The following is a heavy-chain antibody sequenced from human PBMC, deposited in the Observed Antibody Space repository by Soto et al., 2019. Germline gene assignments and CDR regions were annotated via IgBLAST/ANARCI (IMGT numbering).Heavy chain of an antibody. Sequence: GGSLRLSCAASGFTFSGYAMHWVRQAPGKGLEYVSAISSNGGSTYYANSVKGRFTISRDNSKNTLYLQMGSLRAEDMAVYYCARAGFLDYGDYTPYYYYYMDVWGKGTTVTVSS. CDR1: GFTFSGYA. V-gene: IGHV3-64*01. CDR2: ISSNGGST. D-gene: IGHD4-17*01. J-gene: IGHJ6*03. CDR3: ARAGFLDYGDYTPYYYYYMDV.